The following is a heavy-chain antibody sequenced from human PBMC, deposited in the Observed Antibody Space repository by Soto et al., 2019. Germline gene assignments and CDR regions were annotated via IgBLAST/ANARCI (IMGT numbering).Heavy chain of an antibody. Sequence: SETLSLTCTVSAASFSKNYWTWIRKPPGKGLESNSYIYFNGNTKYSPSLEGRLTISIDSSKKEFSLKLTYATAADSAVYYGSSFTFGGIVLAHWGQGTLVTVSS. J-gene: IGHJ4*02. CDR3: SSFTFGGIVLAH. V-gene: IGHV4-59*01. D-gene: IGHD3-16*01. CDR1: AASFSKNY. CDR2: IYFNGNT.